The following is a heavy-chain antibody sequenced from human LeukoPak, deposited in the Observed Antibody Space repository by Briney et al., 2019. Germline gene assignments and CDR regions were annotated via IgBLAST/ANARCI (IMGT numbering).Heavy chain of an antibody. D-gene: IGHD6-13*01. CDR2: IYYSGST. J-gene: IGHJ3*02. V-gene: IGHV4-59*08. Sequence: PSETLSLTCTVSGGSISSYYWSWLRQPPGKGLEWIGYIYYSGSTNYNPSLKSRVTISVDTSKNQFSLELSSVTAADTAVYYCARAGYSSSWYDAFDIWGQGTMVTVSS. CDR3: ARAGYSSSWYDAFDI. CDR1: GGSISSYY.